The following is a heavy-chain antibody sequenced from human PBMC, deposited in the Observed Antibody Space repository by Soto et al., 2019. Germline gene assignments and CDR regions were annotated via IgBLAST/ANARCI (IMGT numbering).Heavy chain of an antibody. CDR3: ARLADYGDYVSYFDY. CDR2: IYYSGST. V-gene: IGHV4-59*01. D-gene: IGHD4-17*01. Sequence: SETLSLTCTVSGGSIISYYWSWIPQPPWKGLEWIGYIYYSGSTNYNPSLKSRVTISVDTSKNQFSLKLSSVTAADTAVYYCARLADYGDYVSYFDYWGQGTLVTVSS. J-gene: IGHJ4*02. CDR1: GGSIISYY.